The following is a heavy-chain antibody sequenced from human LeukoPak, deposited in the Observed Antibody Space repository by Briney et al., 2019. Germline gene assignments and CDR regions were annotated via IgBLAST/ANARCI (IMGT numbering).Heavy chain of an antibody. D-gene: IGHD3-10*01. CDR2: IDGAGST. Sequence: PGGSLRLSCAASGFTVSSNYMTWVRQAAGKGLEWVSSIDGAGSTKYADSVKGRFTISRDNSKNTLYLQMNRLRADDTAVYYCARDASGSRPNYWGQGTLVTVSS. CDR1: GFTVSSNY. J-gene: IGHJ4*02. V-gene: IGHV3-53*01. CDR3: ARDASGSRPNY.